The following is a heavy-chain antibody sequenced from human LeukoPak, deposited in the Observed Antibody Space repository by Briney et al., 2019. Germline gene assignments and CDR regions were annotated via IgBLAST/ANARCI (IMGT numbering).Heavy chain of an antibody. V-gene: IGHV3-21*04. CDR1: RFTFSSYS. Sequence: GSLRLSCAASRFTFSSYSMNWVRQAPGKGLEWVSSISSSSSYIYYADSVKGRFTISRDNAKNSLYLQMNSLRAEDTAVYYCARDRMEKWLRVNGAFDIWGQGTMVTVSS. D-gene: IGHD5-12*01. CDR2: ISSSSSYI. J-gene: IGHJ3*02. CDR3: ARDRMEKWLRVNGAFDI.